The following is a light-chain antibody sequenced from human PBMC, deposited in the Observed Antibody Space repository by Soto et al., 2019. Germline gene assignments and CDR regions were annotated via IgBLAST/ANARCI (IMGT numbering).Light chain of an antibody. J-gene: IGKJ4*01. V-gene: IGKV3-15*01. Sequence: EIVMTQSPATLSVSPGERATLSCRASQRVSSKLAWFQQQPGRAPRLLIYATSARATGIPARFSGSGSGTEFTLTISSLQSEXXAXXXXXXXXEWXLXFGGGTRVEIK. CDR3: XXXXEWXLX. CDR1: QRVSSK. CDR2: ATS.